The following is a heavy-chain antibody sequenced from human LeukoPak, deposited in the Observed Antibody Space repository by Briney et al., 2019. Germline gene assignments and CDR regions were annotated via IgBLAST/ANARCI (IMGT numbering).Heavy chain of an antibody. J-gene: IGHJ4*02. CDR3: ARVYSSSFDY. CDR2: ISYDGDNE. CDR1: GFTFSNFA. Sequence: GGSLRLSCAASGFTFSNFAMHWVRQAPGKGLEWVAVISYDGDNEYYADSVKGQFTISRDNSKDRLYLQMNSLRPEDTAMYYCARVYSSSFDYWGQGTLVTVSS. D-gene: IGHD6-13*01. V-gene: IGHV3-30-3*01.